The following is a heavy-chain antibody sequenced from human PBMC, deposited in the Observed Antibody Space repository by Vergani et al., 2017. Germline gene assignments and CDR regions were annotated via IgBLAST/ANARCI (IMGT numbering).Heavy chain of an antibody. CDR2: ISSSSSYI. CDR3: ARFGYGDWWYYMDV. D-gene: IGHD4-17*01. Sequence: EVQLVESGGGLVKPGGSLRLSCAASGFTFSSYSMNWVRQAPGKGLEWVSSISSSSSYIYYADSVKGRFTISRDNAKNSLYLQMNSLRAEDTAVYYCARFGYGDWWYYMDVWGKGTTVTVSS. CDR1: GFTFSSYS. V-gene: IGHV3-21*01. J-gene: IGHJ6*03.